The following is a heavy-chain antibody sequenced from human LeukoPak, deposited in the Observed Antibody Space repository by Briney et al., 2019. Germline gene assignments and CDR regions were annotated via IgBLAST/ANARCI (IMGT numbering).Heavy chain of an antibody. CDR2: IKTDGSTT. D-gene: IGHD5-24*01. CDR1: GFTFSSSW. V-gene: IGHV3-74*01. CDR3: AKDLDMATIIWKGGFDY. J-gene: IGHJ4*02. Sequence: GGSLRLSCAVSGFTFSSSWMHWVRQAPGKGLVWVSHIKTDGSTTPYADSVKGRFTISRDNAKNTLYLQMNSLRAEDTGVYYCAKDLDMATIIWKGGFDYWGQGTLVTVSS.